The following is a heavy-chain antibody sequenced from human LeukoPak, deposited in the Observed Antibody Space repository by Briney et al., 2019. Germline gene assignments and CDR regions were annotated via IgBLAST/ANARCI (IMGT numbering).Heavy chain of an antibody. CDR3: AREYGSGSYFDY. D-gene: IGHD3-10*01. V-gene: IGHV4-59*01. J-gene: IGHJ4*02. Sequence: SETLSLTCTVSGGSISSYYWSWIRQPPGKGLEWIGYIYYSGSTNYNPSLKGRVTISVDTSKNQFSLKLSSVTAADTAVYYCAREYGSGSYFDYWGQGTLVTVSS. CDR2: IYYSGST. CDR1: GGSISSYY.